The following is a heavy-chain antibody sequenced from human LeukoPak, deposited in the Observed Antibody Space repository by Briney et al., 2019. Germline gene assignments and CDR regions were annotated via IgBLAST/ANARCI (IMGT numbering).Heavy chain of an antibody. J-gene: IGHJ4*02. CDR2: IYSDNT. D-gene: IGHD4/OR15-4a*01. CDR3: ARRAGAYSHPYDY. V-gene: IGHV3-53*01. Sequence: GGSLRLSYAASGFTFSSYAMYWVRQAPGKGLEWVSFIYSDNTHYSDSVKGRFTISRDNSKNTLYLQMNSLRAEDTAVYYCARRAGAYSHPYDYWGQGTLVTVSS. CDR1: GFTFSSYA.